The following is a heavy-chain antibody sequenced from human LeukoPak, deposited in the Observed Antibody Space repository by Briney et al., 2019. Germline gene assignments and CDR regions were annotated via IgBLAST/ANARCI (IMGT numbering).Heavy chain of an antibody. CDR1: DGSISSYY. Sequence: SETLSLTCTVSDGSISSYYWSWIRQPPGKGLEWIGYIYYSGSTNYNPSLKSRLTMSVDRSKNQFSLKLSSVTAADTAVYYCARVGDGYYSYWGQGTLVTVSS. CDR3: ARVGDGYYSY. V-gene: IGHV4-59*08. D-gene: IGHD5-24*01. J-gene: IGHJ4*02. CDR2: IYYSGST.